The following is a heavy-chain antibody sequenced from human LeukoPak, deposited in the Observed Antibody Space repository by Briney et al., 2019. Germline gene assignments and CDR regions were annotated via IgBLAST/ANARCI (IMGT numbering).Heavy chain of an antibody. Sequence: GGSLRLSCAASGFTFSSYGMHWARQAPGKGLEWVAVIWYDGSNKYYADSVKGRFTISRDNSKNTLYLQMNSLRAEDTAVYYCAKDEKGYDFWSGYYYNWFDPWGQGTLVTVSS. CDR1: GFTFSSYG. D-gene: IGHD3-3*01. CDR3: AKDEKGYDFWSGYYYNWFDP. V-gene: IGHV3-33*06. CDR2: IWYDGSNK. J-gene: IGHJ5*02.